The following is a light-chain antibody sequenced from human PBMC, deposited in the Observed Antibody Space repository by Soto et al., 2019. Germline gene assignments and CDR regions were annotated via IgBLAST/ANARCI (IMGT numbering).Light chain of an antibody. CDR2: EVS. CDR1: SSDIGAYNY. CDR3: SSYTSNSTLV. V-gene: IGLV2-14*01. Sequence: QSALTQPASVSGSPGQSITISCTGTSSDIGAYNYVSWYQHHPGKAPKLMIYEVSNRPSGVSNRFSGSNSGNTASLTISGLQAEDEADYFCSSYTSNSTLVFGGGTKLTVL. J-gene: IGLJ3*02.